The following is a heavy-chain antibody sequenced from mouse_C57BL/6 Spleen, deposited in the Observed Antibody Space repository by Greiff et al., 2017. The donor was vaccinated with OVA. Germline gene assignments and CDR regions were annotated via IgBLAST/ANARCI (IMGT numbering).Heavy chain of an antibody. J-gene: IGHJ2*01. Sequence: EVQLQQSGAELVRPGASVKLSCTASGFNIKDDYMHWVKQRPEQGLEWIGWIDPENGDTEYASKFQGKATITADTSSNTAYLQLSSLTSEDTAVYYCTYYYGSTGMDYWGQGTTLTVSS. V-gene: IGHV14-4*01. CDR3: TYYYGSTGMDY. CDR2: IDPENGDT. D-gene: IGHD1-1*01. CDR1: GFNIKDDY.